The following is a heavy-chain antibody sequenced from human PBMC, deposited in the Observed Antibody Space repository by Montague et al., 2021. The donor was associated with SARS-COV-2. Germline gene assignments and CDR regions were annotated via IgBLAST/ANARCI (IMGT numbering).Heavy chain of an antibody. D-gene: IGHD6-13*01. CDR3: ARLGRQQLVRLSGMDV. CDR1: GGSISSSSYY. Sequence: SETLSLTCTVSGGSISSSSYYWGWIRQPPGKGLEWIGSIHYIGSTYYNPSLKSRVTISVDTSKNQFSLKLSSVTAADTAVYYCARLGRQQLVRLSGMDVWGQGTTVTVSS. CDR2: IHYIGST. J-gene: IGHJ6*02. V-gene: IGHV4-39*07.